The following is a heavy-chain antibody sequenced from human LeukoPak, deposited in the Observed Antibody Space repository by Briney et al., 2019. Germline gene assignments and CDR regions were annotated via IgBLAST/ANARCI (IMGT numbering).Heavy chain of an antibody. J-gene: IGHJ4*02. D-gene: IGHD5-24*01. V-gene: IGHV4-34*01. CDR2: IYQSGNT. CDR1: GVSFSTYY. Sequence: ASETLSLTCAVYGVSFSTYYWSWVRQPPGKGLEWMGDIYQSGNTNYNLPLKSRVTISIDMSENQLSLDLICVSAAHTGVYFCARVYGDGYNIPGDWRQGTLVTVS. CDR3: ARVYGDGYNIPGD.